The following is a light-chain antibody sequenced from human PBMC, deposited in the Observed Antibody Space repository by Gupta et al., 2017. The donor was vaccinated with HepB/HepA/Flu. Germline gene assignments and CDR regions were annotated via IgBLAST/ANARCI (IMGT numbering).Light chain of an antibody. CDR3: QQYYTTPYT. V-gene: IGKV4-1*01. Sequence: DIVMTQSPDSLAVSLRETATINCKSSKTVLFISNNKNYLAWYQQKSGQTPKLLIYWASNRESGVPDRFSGSGSGTDFTLNISSLQAEDLAVYYCQQYYTTPYTFGRGTKLEIK. J-gene: IGKJ2*01. CDR1: KTVLFISNNKNY. CDR2: WAS.